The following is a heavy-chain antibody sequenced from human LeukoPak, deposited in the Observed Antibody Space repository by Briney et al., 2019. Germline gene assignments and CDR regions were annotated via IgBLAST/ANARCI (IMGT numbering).Heavy chain of an antibody. CDR2: ITSSSSTI. J-gene: IGHJ4*02. CDR3: ARYATVAAHRDFDY. V-gene: IGHV3-48*01. D-gene: IGHD6-19*01. Sequence: PGGSLRLSCAASGFTFSSYSMNSVRQAPGKGLEWVSYITSSSSTIFYADSVKGRFTVSRDNAKNSLYLQMNGLRAEDTAVYYCARYATVAAHRDFDYWGQGTLVTVSS. CDR1: GFTFSSYS.